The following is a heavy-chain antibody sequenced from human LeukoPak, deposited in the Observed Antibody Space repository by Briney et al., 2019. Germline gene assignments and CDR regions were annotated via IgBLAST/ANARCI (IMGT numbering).Heavy chain of an antibody. V-gene: IGHV3-49*04. CDR1: GFTFGDYA. CDR2: IRSQIYGGTP. Sequence: GGSLRLSCTGSGFTFGDYAMTWVRQAPGKGLEWAGFIRSQIYGGTPEYAASVKGRFTISRDDSEGVAYLQMNSLKTEDTAVYYCTRDQTPYYWGQGTLVTVSS. J-gene: IGHJ4*02. CDR3: TRDQTPYY.